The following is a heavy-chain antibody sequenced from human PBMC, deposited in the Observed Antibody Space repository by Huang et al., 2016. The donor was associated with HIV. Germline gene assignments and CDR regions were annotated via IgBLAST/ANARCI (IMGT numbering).Heavy chain of an antibody. CDR3: ARHREGPVAYYSGWGSHLNYMDV. V-gene: IGHV4-39*01. CDR2: SYQKWST. CDR1: GGSIRSSDYH. D-gene: IGHD3-10*01. Sequence: QLLLQESGPGLVKPSEALALTCAVSGGSIRSSDYHWGWIRQPPGKGLEWIGSSYQKWSTHYSPSLKSRVTIAVDTSKNLFFLNLTAMTAADTAVYYCARHREGPVAYYSGWGSHLNYMDVWGRGRTVVVSS. J-gene: IGHJ6*03.